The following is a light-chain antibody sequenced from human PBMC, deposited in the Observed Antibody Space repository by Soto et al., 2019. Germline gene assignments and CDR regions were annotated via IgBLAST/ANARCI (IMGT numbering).Light chain of an antibody. CDR2: DVS. CDR3: SSYTSSSLHV. Sequence: QSVLTQPASVSGSPGQSITISCTGTSSDVGGYNYVSWYQQHPGKAPKLMIYDVSNRPSGVSNRFSGSKSGNTASLTIPGLQAEDEADYYCSSYTSSSLHVFGTGTRSPS. V-gene: IGLV2-14*03. CDR1: SSDVGGYNY. J-gene: IGLJ1*01.